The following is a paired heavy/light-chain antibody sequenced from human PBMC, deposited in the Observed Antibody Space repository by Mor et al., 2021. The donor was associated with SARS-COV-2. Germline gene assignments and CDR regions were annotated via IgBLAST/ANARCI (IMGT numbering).Heavy chain of an antibody. Sequence: QIQLVQSGSEVKKPGASVKVSCKASGYIFVSGGISWVRQAPGQGLEWMGWIKTHNGNTNIAQRFQARVTLTADTSTSTAFMELRSLTSDDTAIYYCARDQWLQNFYYGMDAWGQGTTVTVSS. CDR1: GYIFVSGG. CDR2: IKTHNGNT. D-gene: IGHD5-12*01. J-gene: IGHJ6*02. CDR3: ARDQWLQNFYYGMDA. V-gene: IGHV1-18*01.
Light chain of an antibody. CDR2: GAS. CDR3: QQRSNWPFT. J-gene: IGKJ3*01. V-gene: IGKV3-11*02. Sequence: EIVLTQSPASLSLSPGERATLYCRASQSVSTNLAWYQQKPGQAPRLLIYGASTRATGIPARFSGSGSGRDFTLTISSQESEDFAIYYCQQRSNWPFTFGPGTKVDI. CDR1: QSVSTN.